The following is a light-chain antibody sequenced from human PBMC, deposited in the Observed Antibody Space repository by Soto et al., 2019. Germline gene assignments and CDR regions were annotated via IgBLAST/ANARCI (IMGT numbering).Light chain of an antibody. J-gene: IGKJ4*01. CDR3: QQRSNWPST. Sequence: EIVLTQSPATLSLSPGDRATLSCRASQSVSSYLAWYQQKPGQAPRLLIYDASNRATGIPARFSGSGSATDFTLTITTLEPEDFAVYYCQQRSNWPSTFGGGTKVEIK. CDR1: QSVSSY. V-gene: IGKV3-11*01. CDR2: DAS.